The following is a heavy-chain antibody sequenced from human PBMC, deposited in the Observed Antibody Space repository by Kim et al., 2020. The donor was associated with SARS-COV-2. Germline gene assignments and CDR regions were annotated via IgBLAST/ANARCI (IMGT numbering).Heavy chain of an antibody. CDR2: INVGGETI. D-gene: IGHD4-17*01. V-gene: IGHV3-23*01. J-gene: IGHJ3*01. Sequence: GGSLRLSCVASGFTFSGFSMHWVRQAPGKALEWVSRINVGGETIIYTDSVKGRFTISRDNASNTVFLQMNSLRAEDTAIYYCARDRPRYGRSCFD. CDR1: GFTFSGFS. CDR3: ARDRPRYGRSCFD.